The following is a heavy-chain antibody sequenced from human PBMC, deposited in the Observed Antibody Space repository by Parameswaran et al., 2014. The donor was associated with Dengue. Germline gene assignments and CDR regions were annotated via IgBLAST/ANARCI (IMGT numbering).Heavy chain of an antibody. CDR3: ARLDIRYFDL. CDR2: IYHSGST. Sequence: WIRQPPGKGLEWIGYIYHSGSTNYNPSLKSRITMSIDTSKNQFSLKLNSVTAADTAVYYCARLDIRYFDLWGRGTLVTVSS. D-gene: IGHD3/OR15-3a*01. V-gene: IGHV4-59*08. J-gene: IGHJ2*01.